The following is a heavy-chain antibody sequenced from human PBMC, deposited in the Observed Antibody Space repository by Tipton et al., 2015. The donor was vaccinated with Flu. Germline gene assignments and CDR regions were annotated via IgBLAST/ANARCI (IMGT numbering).Heavy chain of an antibody. CDR3: VRGNIHSGSSGWYRGDYYYYGMDV. CDR2: INHSGST. V-gene: IGHV4-34*01. J-gene: IGHJ6*02. CDR1: GGSFSGYY. D-gene: IGHD6-19*01. Sequence: TLSLTCAVYGGSFSGYYWSWIRQPPGKGLEWIGEINHSGSTNYNPSLKSRVTISVDTSKNQFSLKLSSVTAADTAVYYCVRGNIHSGSSGWYRGDYYYYGMDVWGQGTTVTVSS.